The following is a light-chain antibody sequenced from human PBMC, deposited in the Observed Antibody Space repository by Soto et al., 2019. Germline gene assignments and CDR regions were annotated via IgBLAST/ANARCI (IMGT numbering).Light chain of an antibody. CDR3: QSNENGLSGSDV. CDR2: GDS. Sequence: QSALTQPPSVSGAPGQRFTISCTGSSSNIGAGYDGNWYQQLPETAPKLLIFGDSNRPSGGPDRFSGSKSGTSASLVITGLQADDEADYYCQSNENGLSGSDVFGTGTKVTVL. J-gene: IGLJ1*01. CDR1: SSNIGAGYD. V-gene: IGLV1-40*01.